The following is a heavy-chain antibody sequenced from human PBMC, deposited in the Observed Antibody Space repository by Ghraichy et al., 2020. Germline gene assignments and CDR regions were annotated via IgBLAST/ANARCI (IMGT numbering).Heavy chain of an antibody. CDR3: ASSLRTDSMPAVHSYYGMDV. CDR1: GYTFTSYA. D-gene: IGHD3-22*01. CDR2: INAGNGNT. Sequence: ASVKVSCKASGYTFTSYAMHWVRQAPGQRLEWMGWINAGNGNTNYSQKFQGRVTITTDTSTSTAYMELSSLRSEDTAVYYCASSLRTDSMPAVHSYYGMDVWGQGTTVTVSS. J-gene: IGHJ6*02. V-gene: IGHV1-3*01.